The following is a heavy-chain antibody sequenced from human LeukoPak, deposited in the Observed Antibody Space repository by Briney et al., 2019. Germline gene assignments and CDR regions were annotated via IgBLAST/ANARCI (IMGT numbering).Heavy chain of an antibody. D-gene: IGHD1-1*01. V-gene: IGHV1-46*01. J-gene: IGHJ3*02. CDR1: GYTFTSYY. Sequence: GASVKVSCKASGYTFTSYYMHWVRQAPGQGLEWMGIINPSDGSARYAQKFQDRVTMTRDMSTNTVYMELSSLRSEDTAIYYCARSAWTRDGFEMWSQGTMVTVSS. CDR3: ARSAWTRDGFEM. CDR2: INPSDGSA.